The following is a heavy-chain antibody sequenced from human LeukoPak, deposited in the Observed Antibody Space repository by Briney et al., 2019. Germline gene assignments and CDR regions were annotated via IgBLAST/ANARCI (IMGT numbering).Heavy chain of an antibody. Sequence: SVKVSCKASGGTFSSYAISWVRQAPGQGLEWMGGIIPIFGTANYAQKFQGRVTITTDESTSTAYMELSSLRSEDTAVYYCASFRNSYGYVFAYYWGQGTLVTVSS. V-gene: IGHV1-69*05. J-gene: IGHJ4*02. CDR2: IIPIFGTA. CDR3: ASFRNSYGYVFAYY. CDR1: GGTFSSYA. D-gene: IGHD5-18*01.